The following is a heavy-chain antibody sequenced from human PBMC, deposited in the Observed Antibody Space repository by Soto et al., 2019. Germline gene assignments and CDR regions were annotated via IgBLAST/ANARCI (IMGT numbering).Heavy chain of an antibody. CDR1: GDSVSSNNAA. J-gene: IGHJ4*02. CDR2: TYFRSKWSN. V-gene: IGHV6-1*01. D-gene: IGHD6-19*01. Sequence: SQTLSLTCVISGDSVSSNNAAWNWIRQSPSRGLEWLGRTYFRSKWSNDYAVSVKRRITISPDTSKNHFSLHLNSVTPEDTAVYYCAREDQWLVGHPFDYWGLGTLVTVSS. CDR3: AREDQWLVGHPFDY.